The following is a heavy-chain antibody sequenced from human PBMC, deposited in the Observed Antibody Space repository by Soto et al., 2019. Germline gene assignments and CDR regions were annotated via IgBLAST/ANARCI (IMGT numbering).Heavy chain of an antibody. CDR1: GGSISSGGYY. V-gene: IGHV4-31*03. CDR3: ARGPPTIAAADTFDY. CDR2: IYYSGST. J-gene: IGHJ4*02. Sequence: SDTLSLTCTVSGGSISSGGYYWSWIRQHPGKGLEWIGYIYYSGSTYYNPSLKSRVTISVDTSKNQFSLKLSSVTAADTAVYYCARGPPTIAAADTFDYWGQGTLVNVSS. D-gene: IGHD6-13*01.